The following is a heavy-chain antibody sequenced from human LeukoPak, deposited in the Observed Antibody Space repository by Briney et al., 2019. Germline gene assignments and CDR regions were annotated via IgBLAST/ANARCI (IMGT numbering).Heavy chain of an antibody. CDR1: GFTFSSYA. CDR2: ISYDGSNK. CDR3: ARGNAFDI. Sequence: PGGSLRLSCAASGFTFSSYAMHWVRQAPGKGLEWVAVISYDGSNKYYADSVKGRFTISRDNSKNTLYLQVNSLRAEDTAVYYCARGNAFDIWGQGTMVTVSS. V-gene: IGHV3-30*04. J-gene: IGHJ3*02.